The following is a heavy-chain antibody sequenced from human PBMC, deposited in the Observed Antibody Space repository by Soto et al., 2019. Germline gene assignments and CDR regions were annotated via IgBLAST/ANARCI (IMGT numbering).Heavy chain of an antibody. CDR1: GLTVSSNY. CDR3: ARGPYGTGGDYYYGMDV. V-gene: IGHV3-53*04. CDR2: LYSGGDT. J-gene: IGHJ6*02. Sequence: EVQLEEAGGGLGQPGGSLRLSCAVSGLTVSSNYMSWVRQAPGKGLEWVSVLYSGGDTYYADSVRVRFTISRHNSKNTLFLQMNSLRAEDAAVYYCARGPYGTGGDYYYGMDVWGQGTTVTVSS. D-gene: IGHD3-10*01.